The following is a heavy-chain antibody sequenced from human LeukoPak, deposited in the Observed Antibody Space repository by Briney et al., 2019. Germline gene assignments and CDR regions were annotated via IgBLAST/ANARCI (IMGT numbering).Heavy chain of an antibody. D-gene: IGHD3-9*01. CDR1: GGSISSSSYY. J-gene: IGHJ4*02. V-gene: IGHV4-39*01. CDR2: IYYSGST. CDR3: ARLPYDILTGYYTCFDY. Sequence: SETLSLTCTVSGGSISSSSYYWGWLRQPPGKGLEWIGSIYYSGSTYYNPSLKSRITISVNTSKNQFSLKLSSVTAADTAVYYCARLPYDILTGYYTCFDYWGQGTLVTVSS.